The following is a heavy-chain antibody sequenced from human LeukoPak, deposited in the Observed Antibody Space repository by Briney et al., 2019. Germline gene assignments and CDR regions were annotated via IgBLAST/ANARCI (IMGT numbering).Heavy chain of an antibody. V-gene: IGHV1-18*01. CDR2: INAYNGNT. D-gene: IGHD1-26*01. CDR3: ARGSGLSSGSYPYLDY. CDR1: GYTCTSHG. J-gene: IGHJ4*02. Sequence: GSSVKVSCKASGYTCTSHGISWVRQAPRQGLDWLGWINAYNGNTNYAQKLQGRVTMTTDTSTSSAYMELRSLRSDDTGVYYCARGSGLSSGSYPYLDYWGQGTLVTVSS.